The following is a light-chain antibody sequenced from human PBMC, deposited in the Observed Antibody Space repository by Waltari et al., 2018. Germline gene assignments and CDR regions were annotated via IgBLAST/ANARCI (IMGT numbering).Light chain of an antibody. CDR2: RNN. V-gene: IGLV1-47*01. J-gene: IGLJ1*01. CDR3: AAWDDSLSGYV. CDR1: SASSGSKQ. Sequence: QSVLTQPPSASGIPVHRVTISYSGISASSGSKQLAWYQQLPGTAPKLPIYRNNQPHSGVPDRFSGSKSGTSASLAISGLRSEDEADYYCAAWDDSLSGYVFGTGTKVTVL.